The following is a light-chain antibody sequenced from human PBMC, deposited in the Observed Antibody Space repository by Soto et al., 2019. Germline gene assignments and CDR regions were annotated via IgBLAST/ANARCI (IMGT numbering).Light chain of an antibody. Sequence: DIQMTQSPSSLSASVGDRVTITCRASQSISSYLNSYQQKPGKAPKLLIYAASSLQSGVPSSFTGSGSVTDFTLTISSLQPEDFATYYCQQSYSTPYTFGQGTKLEIK. CDR3: QQSYSTPYT. CDR1: QSISSY. J-gene: IGKJ2*01. V-gene: IGKV1-39*01. CDR2: AAS.